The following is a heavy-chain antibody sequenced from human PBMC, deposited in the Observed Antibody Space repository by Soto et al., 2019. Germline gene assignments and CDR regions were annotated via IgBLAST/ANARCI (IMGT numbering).Heavy chain of an antibody. CDR3: AKDSGSYYYLDY. Sequence: GGSLRLSCAASGFTFSSYAMSWVRQAPGKGLEWVSAISGSGGSTYYADSVKGRLTISRDNSKNTLYLQMNSLRAEDTAVYYCAKDSGSYYYLDYWGQGTLVTVSS. J-gene: IGHJ4*02. D-gene: IGHD1-26*01. CDR2: ISGSGGST. CDR1: GFTFSSYA. V-gene: IGHV3-23*01.